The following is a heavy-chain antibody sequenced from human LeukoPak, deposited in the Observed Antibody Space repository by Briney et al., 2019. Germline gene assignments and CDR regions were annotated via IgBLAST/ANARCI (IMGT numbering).Heavy chain of an antibody. Sequence: ASVKVSCKVSGYTLTALSMHSVRQAPGKGLEWMGGFDPEDGETIYAQKFQGRVTMTEDTSTDTAYMELSSLRSEDTAVYFCATRGDGYNLVFDYWGQGTLVTVSS. J-gene: IGHJ4*02. CDR1: GYTLTALS. D-gene: IGHD5-24*01. V-gene: IGHV1-24*01. CDR3: ATRGDGYNLVFDY. CDR2: FDPEDGET.